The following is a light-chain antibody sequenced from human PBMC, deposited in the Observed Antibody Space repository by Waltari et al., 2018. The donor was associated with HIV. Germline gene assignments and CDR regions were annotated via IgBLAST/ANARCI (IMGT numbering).Light chain of an antibody. CDR2: TDN. J-gene: IGLJ3*02. V-gene: IGLV1-44*01. Sequence: QSVLTQPPSVSGPPGQRVTISCSGASSNIGRNPVTWFQLLPGTAPKPRIYTDNQRPSGVPDRFSGSKSGTSASLAISGLQSEDEADYFCAAWDDSLNGLWVFGGGTKLTVL. CDR1: SSNIGRNP. CDR3: AAWDDSLNGLWV.